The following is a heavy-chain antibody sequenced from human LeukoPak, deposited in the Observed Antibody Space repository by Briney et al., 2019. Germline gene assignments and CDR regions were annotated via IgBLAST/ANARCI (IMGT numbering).Heavy chain of an antibody. J-gene: IGHJ5*02. V-gene: IGHV4-38-2*01. Sequence: SETLSLTCAVSGYSISSGYYWGWIRQPPGKGLEWIGSIYHSGSTYYNPSLKSRVTISVDTSKNQFSLKLSSVTAADTAVYCCARRGSKSGWFDPWGQGTLVTVSS. CDR2: IYHSGST. CDR1: GYSISSGYY. CDR3: ARRGSKSGWFDP. D-gene: IGHD2-15*01.